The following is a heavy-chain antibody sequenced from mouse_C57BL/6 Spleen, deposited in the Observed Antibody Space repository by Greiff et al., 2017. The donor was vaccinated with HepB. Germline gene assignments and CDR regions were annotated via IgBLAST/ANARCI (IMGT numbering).Heavy chain of an antibody. Sequence: EVKLVESGPGMVKPSQSLSLTCTVTGYSITSGYDWHWIRHFPGNKLEWMGYISYSGSTNYNPSLKSRISITHDTSKNHFFLKLNSVTTEDTATYYCARESSPYYFDYWGQGTTLTVSS. V-gene: IGHV3-1*01. CDR2: ISYSGST. D-gene: IGHD1-3*01. CDR3: ARESSPYYFDY. J-gene: IGHJ2*01. CDR1: GYSITSGYD.